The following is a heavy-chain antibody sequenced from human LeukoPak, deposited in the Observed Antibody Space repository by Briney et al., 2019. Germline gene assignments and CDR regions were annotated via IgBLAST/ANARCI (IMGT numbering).Heavy chain of an antibody. J-gene: IGHJ4*02. V-gene: IGHV1-69*10. CDR3: AIDHDILPCFHY. Sequence: VRVSCTASGGTFSSYAISWVRQAPGEGVEWMGRIITIFGIANYAQTSQGRVTITADKTTSTAYVELSSLRSEDTAVYYCAIDHDILPCFHYRGQATLLPLS. D-gene: IGHD3-9*01. CDR1: GGTFSSYA. CDR2: IITIFGIA.